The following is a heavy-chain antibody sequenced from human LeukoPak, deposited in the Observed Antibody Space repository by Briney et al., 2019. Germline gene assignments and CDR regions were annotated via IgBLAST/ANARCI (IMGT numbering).Heavy chain of an antibody. CDR2: IGSDNKP. V-gene: IGHV3-23*01. J-gene: IGHJ6*04. CDR1: GFTFSAYA. Sequence: GGSLRLSCEAPGFTFSAYAMTWVRQAPGKGLEWVSSIGSDNKPHYSESVKGRFAISRDNSKNTLFLQLHNLRVEDTALYYCARDLHYYEAMDVWVEGTTLSVSS. CDR3: ARDLHYYEAMDV. D-gene: IGHD3-22*01.